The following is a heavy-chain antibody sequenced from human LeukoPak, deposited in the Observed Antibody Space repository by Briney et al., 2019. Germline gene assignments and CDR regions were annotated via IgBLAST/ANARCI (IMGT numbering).Heavy chain of an antibody. Sequence: ASVKVACKASGYTFTSYYMHWVRQAPGQGLEWMGIINPSGGSTSYAQKFQGRVTMTRDTSTSTVYMELSSLRSEDTAVYYCATDPCSGGTCSMYHLDYWGQGTLVTVSS. CDR2: INPSGGST. CDR3: ATDPCSGGTCSMYHLDY. D-gene: IGHD2-15*01. CDR1: GYTFTSYY. V-gene: IGHV1-46*01. J-gene: IGHJ4*02.